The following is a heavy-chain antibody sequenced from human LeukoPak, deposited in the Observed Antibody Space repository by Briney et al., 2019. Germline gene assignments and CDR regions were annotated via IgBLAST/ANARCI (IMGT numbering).Heavy chain of an antibody. CDR3: ARGPTFNIVVVTALFDY. CDR2: INHSGST. J-gene: IGHJ4*02. V-gene: IGHV4-34*01. D-gene: IGHD2-21*02. CDR1: GVSFSGYY. Sequence: PSETLSLTCAVYGVSFSGYYWSWIRQPPGKGLEWIGEINHSGSTNYNPSLKSRVTISVDTSKNQFSLKLSSVTAADTAVYYCARGPTFNIVVVTALFDYWGQGTLVTVSS.